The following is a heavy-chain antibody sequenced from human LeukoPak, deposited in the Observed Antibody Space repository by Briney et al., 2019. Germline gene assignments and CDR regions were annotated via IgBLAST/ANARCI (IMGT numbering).Heavy chain of an antibody. D-gene: IGHD6-19*01. Sequence: NPSETLSLTCTVSGGSISTYYWSWIRQPAGKGLEWIGRIYTSGSTNYNPSLKSRVTISVDTSKNQFSLKLSSVTAADTAVYYCARMYSSGWSYNYYMDVWGKGTTVTISS. V-gene: IGHV4-4*07. CDR2: IYTSGST. CDR1: GGSISTYY. J-gene: IGHJ6*03. CDR3: ARMYSSGWSYNYYMDV.